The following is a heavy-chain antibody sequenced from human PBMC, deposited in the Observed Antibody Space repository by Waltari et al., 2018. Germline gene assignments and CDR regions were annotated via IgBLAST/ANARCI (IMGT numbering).Heavy chain of an antibody. Sequence: EVQLVESGGGLVQPGRYLRLSCAASGFTFDDYAMHWVRQAPGKGLEWVSGISWNSGSIGYADSVKGRFTISRDNAKNSLYLQMNSLRAEDTALYYCAKVRDYYFDYWGQGTLVTVSS. CDR2: ISWNSGSI. V-gene: IGHV3-9*01. CDR3: AKVRDYYFDY. CDR1: GFTFDDYA. J-gene: IGHJ4*02.